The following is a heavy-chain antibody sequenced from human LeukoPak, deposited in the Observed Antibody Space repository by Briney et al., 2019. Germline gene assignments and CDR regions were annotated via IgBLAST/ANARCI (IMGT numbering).Heavy chain of an antibody. J-gene: IGHJ4*02. V-gene: IGHV3-30*02. Sequence: GGSLRLSCAASGFTFSSYGMHWVRQAPGKGLEWVAFIRYDGSNKYYADSVKGRFTISRDNSKNTLYLQMNSLRAEDTAVYYCAKDRAAYDYVWGSPDYWGQGTLVTVSS. CDR2: IRYDGSNK. D-gene: IGHD3-16*01. CDR1: GFTFSSYG. CDR3: AKDRAAYDYVWGSPDY.